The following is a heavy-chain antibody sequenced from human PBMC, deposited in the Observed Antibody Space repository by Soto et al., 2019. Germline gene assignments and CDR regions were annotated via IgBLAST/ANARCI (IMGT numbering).Heavy chain of an antibody. CDR3: ARAGTGYLDY. J-gene: IGHJ4*02. V-gene: IGHV4-34*01. CDR2: INHSGST. D-gene: IGHD1-1*01. Sequence: SETLSLTCAVYGGSFSGYYWSWIRQPPGKGLEWIGEINHSGSTNYNPSLKSRVTISVDTSKNQFSLKLSSVTAADTAVYYCARAGTGYLDYLGQGTLVTVSS. CDR1: GGSFSGYY.